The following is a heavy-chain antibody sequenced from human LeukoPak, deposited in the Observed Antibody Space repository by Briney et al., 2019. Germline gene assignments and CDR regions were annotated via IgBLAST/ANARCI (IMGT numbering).Heavy chain of an antibody. J-gene: IGHJ6*02. Sequence: GASVKVSCRVSGFPLTDLFIHWVRQGPGKGLEWMGGFNYDISETIYAQTFQGRVTMTKDTATDTAFMEMNSLRSEDTAIYYCATSRNLFGELYNGVDVWGQGTTATVSS. CDR3: ATSRNLFGELYNGVDV. CDR2: FNYDISET. V-gene: IGHV1-24*01. D-gene: IGHD3-10*01. CDR1: GFPLTDLF.